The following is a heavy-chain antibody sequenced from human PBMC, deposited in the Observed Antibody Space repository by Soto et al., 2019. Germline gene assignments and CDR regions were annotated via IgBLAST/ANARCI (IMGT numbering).Heavy chain of an antibody. CDR1: GDAISPYY. D-gene: IGHD5-18*01. V-gene: IGHV4-59*01. CDR3: ARGGNTALAYYFYGMDV. J-gene: IGHJ6*02. CDR2: IYYSGSP. Sequence: SETLSHTSIISGDAISPYYWTRIRQPPGKGLEWIGYIYYSGSPSYNPSLKSRVTISVDTSKNQFSLRLSSVTAADTAMYYCARGGNTALAYYFYGMDVWGQGTTVTVS.